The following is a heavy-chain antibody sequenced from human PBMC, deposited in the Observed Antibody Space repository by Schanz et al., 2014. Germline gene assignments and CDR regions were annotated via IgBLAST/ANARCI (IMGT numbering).Heavy chain of an antibody. CDR1: GFIFSSYG. CDR3: AKGMGYCSGGTCYDYYYYGLDV. CDR2: IWYDGSNK. D-gene: IGHD2-15*01. V-gene: IGHV3-33*06. J-gene: IGHJ6*02. Sequence: QVQLVESGGGVVQPGRSLRLSCAASGFIFSSYGLHWVRQAPGKGLEWVAFIWYDGSNKYYADSVKGRFTMSRDNSKNTLYLQMNSLSADDTAVFYCAKGMGYCSGGTCYDYYYYGLDVWGQGTTVTVSS.